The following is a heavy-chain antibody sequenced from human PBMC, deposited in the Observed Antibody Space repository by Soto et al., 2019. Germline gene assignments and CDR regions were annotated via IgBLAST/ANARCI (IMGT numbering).Heavy chain of an antibody. D-gene: IGHD3-22*01. Sequence: PGGSLRLSCAASGFTFSSYAMSWVRQAPGKGLEWVSAISGSGGSTYYADSVKGRFTISRDNSKNTLYLQMNSLRAEDTAVYYCAKDSIVVVILPNDAFDIWGQGTMVTVSS. CDR1: GFTFSSYA. J-gene: IGHJ3*02. CDR2: ISGSGGST. CDR3: AKDSIVVVILPNDAFDI. V-gene: IGHV3-23*01.